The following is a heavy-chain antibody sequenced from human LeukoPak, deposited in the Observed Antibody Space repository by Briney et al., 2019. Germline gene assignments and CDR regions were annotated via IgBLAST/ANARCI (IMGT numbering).Heavy chain of an antibody. CDR1: GFTFSRYW. V-gene: IGHV3-74*01. J-gene: IGHJ6*04. Sequence: GGSLRLSCAASGFTFSRYWMYWVRQAPGKGLVWVSHIKSDGSSTYYAGSVKGRFTISRDNAKNSLYLQMNSLRAEDTAVYYCAELGITMIGGVWGKGTTVTISS. CDR3: AELGITMIGGV. CDR2: IKSDGSST. D-gene: IGHD3-10*02.